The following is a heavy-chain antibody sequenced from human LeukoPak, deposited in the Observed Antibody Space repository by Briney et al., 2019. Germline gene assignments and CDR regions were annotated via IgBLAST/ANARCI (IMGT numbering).Heavy chain of an antibody. V-gene: IGHV4-31*03. CDR3: ARDSSTWWFDY. CDR2: IYYSGST. Sequence: SETLSLTCSVSGASISSGAYYWSWIRQHPGKGLECIGYIYYSGSTYYNPSLKSRVTISVDTSKNQFSLNPRSVTAADTAAYYCARDSSTWWFDYWGQGTLVTVSS. J-gene: IGHJ4*02. D-gene: IGHD6-13*01. CDR1: GASISSGAYY.